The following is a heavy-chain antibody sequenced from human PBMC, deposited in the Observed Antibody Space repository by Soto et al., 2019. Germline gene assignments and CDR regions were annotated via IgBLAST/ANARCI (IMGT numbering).Heavy chain of an antibody. CDR2: ISGSGGST. D-gene: IGHD5-18*01. V-gene: IGHV3-23*01. Sequence: EVQLLESGGGLVQPGGSLRLSCIASGFTFRNYAMSWVRQAPGRGLEWVSGISGSGGSTYYADSVKGRFTISRDNSKNTPYLQMNSLRGEDTAVYYCATRGYSYGYPDYWGQGNLVTVSS. J-gene: IGHJ4*02. CDR1: GFTFRNYA. CDR3: ATRGYSYGYPDY.